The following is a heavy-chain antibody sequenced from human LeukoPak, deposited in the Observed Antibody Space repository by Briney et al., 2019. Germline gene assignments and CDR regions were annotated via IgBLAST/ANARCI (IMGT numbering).Heavy chain of an antibody. Sequence: GGSLRLSCAASGFTFDDYGMSWVRQVPGKGLEWVSTIHPSGTNTHYADSVKGRFTISRDNSKNKLFLLMSTLRADDTAIYYCAKDPSTLTIRDDYWGQGTLVTVSS. CDR1: GFTFDDYG. D-gene: IGHD5-24*01. CDR2: IHPSGTNT. CDR3: AKDPSTLTIRDDY. J-gene: IGHJ4*02. V-gene: IGHV3-23*01.